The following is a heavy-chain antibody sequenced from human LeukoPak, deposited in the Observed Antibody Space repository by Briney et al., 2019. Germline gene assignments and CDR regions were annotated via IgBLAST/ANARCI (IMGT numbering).Heavy chain of an antibody. J-gene: IGHJ5*02. CDR2: IIPIFGTA. CDR3: ASSGLGGSGNYHRTWYNWFDP. CDR1: GGTFSSYA. V-gene: IGHV1-69*06. Sequence: AASVKVSCKASGGTFSSYAISWVRQAPGQGLEWMGGIIPIFGTANYAQKFQGRVTITADKSTSTAYMELSSLRSEDTAVYYCASSGLGGSGNYHRTWYNWFDPWGQGTLITVSS. D-gene: IGHD3-10*01.